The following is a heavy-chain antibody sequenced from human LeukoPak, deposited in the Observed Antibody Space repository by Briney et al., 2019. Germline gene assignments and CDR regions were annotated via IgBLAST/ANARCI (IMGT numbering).Heavy chain of an antibody. V-gene: IGHV3-11*01. Sequence: GGSLRLSCAASGFTFSDYYMSWIRQAPGKGLEWVSYISSSASAIYYVDSVKSRFTSSRDNAKNSLYLQMNSLRAEDTAVYYCARDERGPAYWGQGTLVTVSS. D-gene: IGHD3-10*01. CDR1: GFTFSDYY. CDR3: ARDERGPAY. J-gene: IGHJ4*02. CDR2: ISSSASAI.